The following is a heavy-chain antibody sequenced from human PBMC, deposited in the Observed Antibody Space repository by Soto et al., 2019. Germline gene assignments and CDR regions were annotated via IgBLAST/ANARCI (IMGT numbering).Heavy chain of an antibody. V-gene: IGHV4-59*01. Sequence: PXETLSLTCTVSGGSISSYYWSWIRQPPGKGLDWIGYIYYSGSTNYNPSLKSRVTISVDTSKNQFSLKLSSVTAADTAVYYCARDGLGLLWFGESTHYGMDVWGQGTTVTVSS. CDR2: IYYSGST. J-gene: IGHJ6*02. D-gene: IGHD3-10*01. CDR3: ARDGLGLLWFGESTHYGMDV. CDR1: GGSISSYY.